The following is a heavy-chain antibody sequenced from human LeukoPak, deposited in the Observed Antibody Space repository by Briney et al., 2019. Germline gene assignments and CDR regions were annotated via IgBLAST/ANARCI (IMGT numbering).Heavy chain of an antibody. CDR1: GFTFSSYA. Sequence: PGGSLRLSCAASGFTFSSYAMSWVRQAPGKGLEWVSAISGSGGSTYYADSVKGRFTISRDNSKNTLYLQMNSLRAEDTAVYYCAKDQDSSGWSSYSWFDPWGQGTLVTVSS. J-gene: IGHJ5*02. CDR2: ISGSGGST. D-gene: IGHD6-19*01. V-gene: IGHV3-23*01. CDR3: AKDQDSSGWSSYSWFDP.